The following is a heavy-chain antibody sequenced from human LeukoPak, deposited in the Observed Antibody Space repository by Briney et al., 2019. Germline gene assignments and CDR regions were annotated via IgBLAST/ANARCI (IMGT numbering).Heavy chain of an antibody. CDR2: IKQDGSEK. CDR3: ARYDGLLLVDC. Sequence: GGSLRLSCAASGFFFSSYWMAWVRQAPGKGLEWVANIKQDGSEKSYVDSVKGRFTISRDNAKNSLYLQMNSLRAEDTAVYYCARYDGLLLVDCWGQGTLVTVSS. V-gene: IGHV3-7*01. J-gene: IGHJ4*02. D-gene: IGHD3-22*01. CDR1: GFFFSSYW.